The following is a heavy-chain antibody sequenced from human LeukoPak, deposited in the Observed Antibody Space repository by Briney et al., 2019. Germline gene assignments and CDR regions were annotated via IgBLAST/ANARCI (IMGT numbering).Heavy chain of an antibody. CDR1: GFPFSSYW. J-gene: IGHJ4*02. Sequence: GGSLRLSCEPSGFPFSSYWMLWVRQAPGKGLVWVSRISGDGTITTYADFVKGRFTISRDNTKNILYLQMNSLKVEDTAIYYCSRSQFDYRGKGVLVTVSS. CDR2: ISGDGTIT. CDR3: SRSQFDY. V-gene: IGHV3-74*03.